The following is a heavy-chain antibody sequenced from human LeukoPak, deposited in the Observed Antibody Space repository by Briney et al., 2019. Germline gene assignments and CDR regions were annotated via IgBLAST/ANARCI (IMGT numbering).Heavy chain of an antibody. D-gene: IGHD6-19*01. CDR1: GFTFSSYA. Sequence: GGSLGLSCAASGFTFSSYAMSWVRQAPGKGLGWVSAISGSGGSTYYADSVKGRFTISRDNSKNTLYLQMNSLRAEDTAVYYCAKDPFAYSSGWYYFDYWGQGTLVTVSS. J-gene: IGHJ4*02. V-gene: IGHV3-23*01. CDR3: AKDPFAYSSGWYYFDY. CDR2: ISGSGGST.